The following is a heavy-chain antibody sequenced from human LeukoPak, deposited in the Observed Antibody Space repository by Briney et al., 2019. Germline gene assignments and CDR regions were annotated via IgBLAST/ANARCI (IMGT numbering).Heavy chain of an antibody. CDR1: GGTFSSYA. Sequence: SVKVSCKASGGTFSSYAISCVRQAPGQGLEWMGRIIPIFGIANYAQKFQGRVTITADKSTSTAYMELSSLRSEDTAVYYCARVEAVAGNRNTYYYYYGMDVWGQGTTVTVSS. D-gene: IGHD6-19*01. J-gene: IGHJ6*02. V-gene: IGHV1-69*04. CDR3: ARVEAVAGNRNTYYYYYGMDV. CDR2: IIPIFGIA.